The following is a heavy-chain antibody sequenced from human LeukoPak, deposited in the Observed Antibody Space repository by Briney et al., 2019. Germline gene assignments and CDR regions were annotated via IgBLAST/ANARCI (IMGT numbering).Heavy chain of an antibody. Sequence: SVKVSCKASGGSFSDYPINWVRQAPGQGLEWLGGIIPKYSASNYAQAFQGRVTITADESTNTVNMEMSGLRPDDTAVYYCVRPDRIFGVPAAFDAWGQGTLVAVSS. V-gene: IGHV1-69*13. D-gene: IGHD3-3*02. CDR2: IIPKYSAS. CDR1: GGSFSDYP. CDR3: VRPDRIFGVPAAFDA. J-gene: IGHJ3*01.